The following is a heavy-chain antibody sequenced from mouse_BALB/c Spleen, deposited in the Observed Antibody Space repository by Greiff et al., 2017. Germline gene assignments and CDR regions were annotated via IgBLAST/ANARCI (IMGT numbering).Heavy chain of an antibody. CDR1: GFSLTSYG. CDR3: ARECNLYAMDY. V-gene: IGHV2-9*02. J-gene: IGHJ4*01. D-gene: IGHD2-1*01. Sequence: VKLQQSGPGLVAPSQSLSITCTVSGFSLTSYGVHWVRQPPGKGLEWLGVLWAGGSTNYNSALMSRLSISKDNSKSQVFLKMNSLQTDDTAMYYCARECNLYAMDYWGQGTAVTVSS. CDR2: LWAGGST.